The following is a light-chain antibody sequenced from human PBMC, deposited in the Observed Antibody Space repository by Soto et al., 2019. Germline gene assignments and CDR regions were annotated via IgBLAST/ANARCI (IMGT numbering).Light chain of an antibody. Sequence: QPVLTQSPSASASLGASVKLTCTLSSGHSSYAIAWHQQQPEKGPRYLMKLNSDGSHSKGDGIPDRFSGSSSGAERYLIISSLQSEDEAEYYCQTWGTGIHVFGNGTKVTDL. CDR1: SGHSSYA. J-gene: IGLJ1*01. V-gene: IGLV4-69*01. CDR2: LNSDGSH. CDR3: QTWGTGIHV.